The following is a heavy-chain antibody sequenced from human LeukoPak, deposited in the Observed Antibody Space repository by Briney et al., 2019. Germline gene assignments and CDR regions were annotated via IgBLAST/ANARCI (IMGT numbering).Heavy chain of an antibody. D-gene: IGHD3-9*01. J-gene: IGHJ4*02. CDR2: IGGSGTRT. Sequence: GGTLRLSCSASGFTFTTYGMNWVRQAPGKGLEWVSGIGGSGTRTYYADSVKGRFTISRDNSKNTLYLQMNSLRAEDTAVYYCTRGYDILTGYGIVWGQGTLVTVSS. V-gene: IGHV3-23*01. CDR3: TRGYDILTGYGIV. CDR1: GFTFTTYG.